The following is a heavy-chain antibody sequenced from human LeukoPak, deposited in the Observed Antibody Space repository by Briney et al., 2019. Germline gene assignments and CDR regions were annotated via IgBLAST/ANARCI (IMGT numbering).Heavy chain of an antibody. CDR3: ASRVYTIFGVVPESHGY. Sequence: GGSLRLSCAASGFTFSSYGMHWVRQAPGKGLEWVAVIWYDGSNKYYADSVKGRFTISRDNSKNTLYLQMNSLRAEDTAVYYCASRVYTIFGVVPESHGYWGQGTLVTVSS. J-gene: IGHJ4*02. CDR1: GFTFSSYG. CDR2: IWYDGSNK. D-gene: IGHD3-3*01. V-gene: IGHV3-33*01.